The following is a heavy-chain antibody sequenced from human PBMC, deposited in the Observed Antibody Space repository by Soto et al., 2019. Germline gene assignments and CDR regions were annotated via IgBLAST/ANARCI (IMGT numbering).Heavy chain of an antibody. Sequence: GGSLRLACEASGFIFTNLWMHWVRQFPGKGLVWVSRIDTSGSSTSYADSVKGRFTISRDNAKNTVSLQMNSLRAEDTGVYYCAKDSWYFDLWSQGSLVTVSS. J-gene: IGHJ4*02. CDR2: IDTSGSST. D-gene: IGHD6-13*01. V-gene: IGHV3-74*01. CDR1: GFIFTNLW. CDR3: AKDSWYFDL.